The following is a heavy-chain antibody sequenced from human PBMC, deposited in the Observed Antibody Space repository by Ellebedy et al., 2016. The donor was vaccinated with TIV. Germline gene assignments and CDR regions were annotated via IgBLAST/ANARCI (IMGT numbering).Heavy chain of an antibody. CDR3: ARKVVGPPTPFDY. J-gene: IGHJ4*02. CDR1: GYTFTNFP. D-gene: IGHD1-26*01. Sequence: AASVKVSCKASGYTFTNFPMHWVRQAPGQRLEWMGWINAGNSDKKCSQKFQDRVTLTWDTSANTAYMELSSLSSEGTAVYYCARKVVGPPTPFDYWGQGTLVTVTS. CDR2: INAGNSDK. V-gene: IGHV1-3*01.